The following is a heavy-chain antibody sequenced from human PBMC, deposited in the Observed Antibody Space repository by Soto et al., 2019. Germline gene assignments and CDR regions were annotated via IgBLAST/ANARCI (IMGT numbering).Heavy chain of an antibody. D-gene: IGHD3-22*01. V-gene: IGHV3-48*01. J-gene: IGHJ5*02. CDR3: ARDRFDYYDTSGYWRFDP. CDR1: GFTFSSYS. CDR2: ISSSSNTI. Sequence: GGSLRLSCAASGFTFSSYSMNWVRQAPGKGLEWVSYISSSSNTIYYADSVKDRFTISRDNAKNSLYLQMNSLRAEDTAVYYFARDRFDYYDTSGYWRFDPWGQGTLVTVSS.